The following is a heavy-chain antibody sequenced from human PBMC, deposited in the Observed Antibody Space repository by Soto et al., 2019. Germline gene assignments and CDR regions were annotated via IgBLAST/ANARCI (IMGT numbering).Heavy chain of an antibody. D-gene: IGHD3-10*01. Sequence: QVLLQQWGAGLLKPSETLSLTCAVYGGSLSGNYWTWIRQSPGKGLEWIGNINHSGSAIYNPSLKSRVTISVGTSNKQFLPELICVNAADTAVYYCARDRADYYDSQNYYMEDFYYFDHWSQGTLVTVSS. CDR3: ARDRADYYDSQNYYMEDFYYFDH. J-gene: IGHJ4*02. CDR1: GGSLSGNY. CDR2: INHSGSA. V-gene: IGHV4-34*01.